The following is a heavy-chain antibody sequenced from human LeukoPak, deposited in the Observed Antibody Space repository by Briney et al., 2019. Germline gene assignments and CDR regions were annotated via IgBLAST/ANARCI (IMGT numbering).Heavy chain of an antibody. CDR3: ARWLVGALKPGAFDV. Sequence: GGSLRLSCAASGFTFSSYAMNWVRQAPGKGLEWVSSFGTRSTSIYYARSVTGRFIISRDNAKNSLYLQMNSLRAEDTAVYYCARWLVGALKPGAFDVWGQGTMVTVSS. D-gene: IGHD1-26*01. CDR1: GFTFSSYA. CDR2: FGTRSTSI. V-gene: IGHV3-21*01. J-gene: IGHJ3*01.